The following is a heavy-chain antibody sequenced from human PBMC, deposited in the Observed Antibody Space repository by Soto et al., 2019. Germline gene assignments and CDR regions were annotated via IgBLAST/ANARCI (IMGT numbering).Heavy chain of an antibody. CDR2: LIPITGTA. CDR3: ARRGNVVVPAATRSLYYYYGMDV. J-gene: IGHJ6*02. Sequence: SAKVSCKPSGGTFSSYAISWVRQAPGPGLEWMGGLIPITGTANYAQKFEGRGTITADESTSTAYMEGRGLRSEDTAVFYFARRGNVVVPAATRSLYYYYGMDVCG. V-gene: IGHV1-69*13. CDR1: GGTFSSYA. D-gene: IGHD2-2*01.